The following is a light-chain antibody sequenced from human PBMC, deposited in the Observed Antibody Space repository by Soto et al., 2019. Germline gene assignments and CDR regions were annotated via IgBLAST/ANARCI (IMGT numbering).Light chain of an antibody. CDR1: QSVSDN. J-gene: IGKJ5*01. CDR3: QQYNSWPIT. V-gene: IGKV3-15*01. Sequence: EVLMTQSPDTLYVSPGEIVTLYCRASQSVSDNLAWYQQKPGQGPRLLVYRASTRTLGIPARFSGSESGTEFTLTISSLQSEDFAVYYCQQYNSWPITFGQGTRLEIK. CDR2: RAS.